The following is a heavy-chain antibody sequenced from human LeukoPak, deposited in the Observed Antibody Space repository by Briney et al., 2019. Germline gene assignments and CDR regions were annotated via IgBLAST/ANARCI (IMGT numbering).Heavy chain of an antibody. CDR2: IKQDGSEK. CDR3: ARGPAGYYDSSGYPY. Sequence: GGSLRLSCAASGFTFSSYWMSWVRQAPGKGLEWVVNIKQDGSEKYYVDSVKGRFTISRDNAKNSLHLQMNSLRAEDTAVYYCARGPAGYYDSSGYPYWGQGTMVTVSS. J-gene: IGHJ3*01. V-gene: IGHV3-7*01. CDR1: GFTFSSYW. D-gene: IGHD3-22*01.